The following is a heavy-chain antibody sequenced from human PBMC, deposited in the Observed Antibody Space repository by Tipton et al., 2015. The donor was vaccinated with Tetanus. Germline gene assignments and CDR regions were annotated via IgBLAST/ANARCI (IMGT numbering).Heavy chain of an antibody. D-gene: IGHD6-25*01. Sequence: QVQLVQSGPEVKEPGASVKVSCKASGYNFVNFGISWVRQAPGQGLEWMGWISAYNGKTKYAQRLQGGVTMTTDRSASTAYMDLRRLRSDDTAVYYCARVQEQRIYYYGMDVWGQGTTVTVSS. V-gene: IGHV1-18*01. J-gene: IGHJ6*02. CDR1: GYNFVNFG. CDR3: ARVQEQRIYYYGMDV. CDR2: ISAYNGKT.